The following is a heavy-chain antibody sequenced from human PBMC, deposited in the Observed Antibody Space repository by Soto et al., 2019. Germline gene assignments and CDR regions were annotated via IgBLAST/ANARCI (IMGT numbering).Heavy chain of an antibody. Sequence: GASLNLSCKGSGYSFTRYLIGWVRQMPGKGLEWMGIIYPGDSDTRYSPSFQGQVTISADKSISTAYLQWSSLKASDTAMYYCASSSGSYSLNYYYYYGMDVWGQGTTVTVSS. D-gene: IGHD1-26*01. CDR3: ASSSGSYSLNYYYYYGMDV. V-gene: IGHV5-51*01. CDR2: IYPGDSDT. CDR1: GYSFTRYL. J-gene: IGHJ6*02.